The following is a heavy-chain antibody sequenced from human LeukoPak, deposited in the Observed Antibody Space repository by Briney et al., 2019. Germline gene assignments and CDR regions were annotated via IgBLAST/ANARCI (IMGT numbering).Heavy chain of an antibody. CDR2: ISVYSGKA. J-gene: IGHJ4*02. D-gene: IGHD3-3*01. CDR1: GYTFTSYG. Sequence: ASVKVSCKTSGYTFTSYGISWVRQAPGQGLEWMAWISVYSGKANYIQNLQDRLTMTTDTATNTAYMELRSLSADDTAVYYCARGPTIVGVPTTTDYWGQGTLVTVSS. CDR3: ARGPTIVGVPTTTDY. V-gene: IGHV1-18*04.